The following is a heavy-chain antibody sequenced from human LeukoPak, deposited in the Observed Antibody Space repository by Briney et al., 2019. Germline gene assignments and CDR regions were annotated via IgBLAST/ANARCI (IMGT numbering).Heavy chain of an antibody. CDR3: ARVRSSGWSYFDY. V-gene: IGHV3-48*01. D-gene: IGHD6-19*01. CDR1: GFTFSSHS. J-gene: IGHJ4*02. CDR2: ISSTSTTI. Sequence: GGSLRLSCAASGFTFSSHSMNWVRQAPGKGLEWVSYISSTSTTIYYADSVKGRFTISRDNAKNSLYLQMNSLRPEDTAVYYCARVRSSGWSYFDYWGQGTLVTVSS.